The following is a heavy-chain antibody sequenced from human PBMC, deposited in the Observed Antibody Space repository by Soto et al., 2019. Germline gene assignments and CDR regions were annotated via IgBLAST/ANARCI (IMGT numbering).Heavy chain of an antibody. CDR2: IYYSGST. Sequence: QVQLQESGPGLVKPSQTLSLTCTVSGGSISSGGYYWSWIRQHRGKGLEWIGYIYYSGSTYYNPSIKSGVTMSVDTSKNQFFLKLSSVTAADTAVYYCAKSPYSSSSFAYWGQGTLVTVSS. V-gene: IGHV4-31*03. J-gene: IGHJ4*02. CDR3: AKSPYSSSSFAY. D-gene: IGHD6-6*01. CDR1: GGSISSGGYY.